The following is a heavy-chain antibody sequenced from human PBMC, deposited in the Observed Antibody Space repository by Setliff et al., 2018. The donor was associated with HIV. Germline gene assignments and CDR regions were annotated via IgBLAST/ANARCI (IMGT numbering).Heavy chain of an antibody. CDR3: ASARIPTGGTSTSFDY. Sequence: GGSLRLSCVASGFTFKDFAMYWVRQAPGKGLEWVSAISYDGSRIHYADSVKGRFTISRDNSKNTLYLQVNSLRPEDTAVYHCASARIPTGGTSTSFDYWSQGTLVTVSS. CDR1: GFTFKDFA. V-gene: IGHV3-30*03. J-gene: IGHJ4*02. D-gene: IGHD1-1*01. CDR2: ISYDGSRI.